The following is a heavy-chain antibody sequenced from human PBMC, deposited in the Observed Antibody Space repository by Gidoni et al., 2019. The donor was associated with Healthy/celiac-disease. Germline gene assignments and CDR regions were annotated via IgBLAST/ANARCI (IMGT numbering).Heavy chain of an antibody. Sequence: AVYGGSFSGYYWSWIRQPPGRGLEWIGEINHSGRPNYNPSLKSRVTISVDTSKNQFSLKLSSVTAADTAVYYCARAHYGPGSHDYWGQGTLVTVSS. D-gene: IGHD3-10*01. CDR3: ARAHYGPGSHDY. CDR2: INHSGRP. CDR1: GGSFSGYY. J-gene: IGHJ4*02. V-gene: IGHV4-34*01.